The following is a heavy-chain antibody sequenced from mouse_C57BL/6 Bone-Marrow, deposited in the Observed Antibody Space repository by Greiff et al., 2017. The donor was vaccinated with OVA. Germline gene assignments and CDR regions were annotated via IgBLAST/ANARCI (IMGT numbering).Heavy chain of an antibody. Sequence: VQLQQPGAELVKPGASVKMSCKASGYTFTSYWITWVKQRPGQGLEWIGDIYPGSGSTNYNEKFKSKATLTVATSSSTAYMQLSSLTSEDSAVYYCARKNWDYFDYWGQGTTLTVSS. CDR2: IYPGSGST. V-gene: IGHV1-55*01. CDR1: GYTFTSYW. J-gene: IGHJ2*01. CDR3: ARKNWDYFDY. D-gene: IGHD4-1*01.